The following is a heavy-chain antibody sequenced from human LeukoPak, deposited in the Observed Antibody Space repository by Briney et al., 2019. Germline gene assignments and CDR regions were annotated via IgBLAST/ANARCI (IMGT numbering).Heavy chain of an antibody. J-gene: IGHJ2*01. D-gene: IGHD4-17*01. CDR3: AREYGDYVYWYFDL. CDR2: IYHSGST. Sequence: SETLSLTCAVSGGPISSSNWWSWVRQPPGKGLEWIGEIYHSGSTNYNPSLKSRVTISVDKSKNQFSLKLSSVTAADTAVYYCAREYGDYVYWYFDLWGRDTLVTVSS. V-gene: IGHV4-4*02. CDR1: GGPISSSNW.